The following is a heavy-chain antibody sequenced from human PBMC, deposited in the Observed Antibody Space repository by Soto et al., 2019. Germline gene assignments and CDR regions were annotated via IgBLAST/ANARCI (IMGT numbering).Heavy chain of an antibody. J-gene: IGHJ6*03. CDR2: IYYSGST. CDR3: ARVGGGSLWVGDLNYYYMDV. Sequence: SETLSLTCTVSGGSISSYYWSWIRQPPGKGLEWIGYIYYSGSTNYNPSLKSRVTISVDTSKNQFSLKLSSVTAADTAVYYCARVGGGSLWVGDLNYYYMDVWGKGTTVTVYS. CDR1: GGSISSYY. V-gene: IGHV4-59*08. D-gene: IGHD3-10*01.